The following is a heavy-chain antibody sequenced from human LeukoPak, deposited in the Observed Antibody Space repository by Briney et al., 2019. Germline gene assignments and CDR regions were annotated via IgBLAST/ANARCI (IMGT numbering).Heavy chain of an antibody. V-gene: IGHV3-48*03. CDR3: ARGVSGNYGRFDY. CDR2: ISSSGSTI. J-gene: IGHJ4*02. D-gene: IGHD1-7*01. Sequence: GGSLRLSCAASGFTFSSYEMNWVRQAPGKGLEWVSYISSSGSTIYYADSVKGRFTISRDNAKNSLYLQINSLRAEDTAIYYCARGVSGNYGRFDYWGQGILVTVSS. CDR1: GFTFSSYE.